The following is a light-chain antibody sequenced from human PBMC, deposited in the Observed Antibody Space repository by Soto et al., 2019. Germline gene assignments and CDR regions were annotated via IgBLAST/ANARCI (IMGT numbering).Light chain of an antibody. Sequence: EIVLTQSPGTLSLSPGERATLSCRASQSVTSTYLAWYQQKPGQAPRLLIYGASSRAIGIPDRFSGSVSGSDFILTINRLEPEDFAVYYCQVYGNSPMYTFGQGTRLEIK. V-gene: IGKV3-20*01. J-gene: IGKJ2*01. CDR3: QVYGNSPMYT. CDR2: GAS. CDR1: QSVTSTY.